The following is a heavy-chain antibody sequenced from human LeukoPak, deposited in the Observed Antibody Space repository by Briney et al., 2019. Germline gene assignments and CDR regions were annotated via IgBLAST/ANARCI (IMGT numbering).Heavy chain of an antibody. V-gene: IGHV3-74*01. CDR1: GFTFSSYW. CDR3: ARGATVTRGWFDP. Sequence: GGSLRLSCAASGFTFSSYWMHWVRQAPGKGLVWVSRINGDGSSIIYADSVKGRFTISRDNAKNTLYLQMNSLRAEDTAVFYCARGATVTRGWFDPWGQGTLVTVSS. CDR2: INGDGSSI. D-gene: IGHD4-11*01. J-gene: IGHJ5*02.